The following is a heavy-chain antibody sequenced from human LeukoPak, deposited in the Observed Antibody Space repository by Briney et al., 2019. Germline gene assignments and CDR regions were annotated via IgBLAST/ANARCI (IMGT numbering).Heavy chain of an antibody. CDR3: ARSGSNWSCDS. D-gene: IGHD6-13*01. CDR2: ISYNGDTI. J-gene: IGHJ4*02. Sequence: GGSLRLSCAASEFTFSDYYMSWIRQAPGKGLEWVSYISYNGDTIYYADSVKGRFTVSRDNAKNSLYLQMNSLRAEDTAVYYCARSGSNWSCDSWGQGTLVIVSS. CDR1: EFTFSDYY. V-gene: IGHV3-11*01.